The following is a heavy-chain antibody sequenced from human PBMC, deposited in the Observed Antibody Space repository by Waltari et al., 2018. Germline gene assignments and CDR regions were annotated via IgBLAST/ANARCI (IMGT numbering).Heavy chain of an antibody. J-gene: IGHJ4*02. CDR2: INHSGST. V-gene: IGHV4-34*01. Sequence: QVQLHQWGAGLLKPSETLSLTCAVYSGSFSDYYWSWIRQPPGKGLEWIGQINHSGSTNFNPSLKSRVTLSVATSKNQFSLKLSSVTAADTAVYYCARTRIKGTSPYYWGQGTLVTVSS. CDR3: ARTRIKGTSPYY. CDR1: SGSFSDYY. D-gene: IGHD1-1*01.